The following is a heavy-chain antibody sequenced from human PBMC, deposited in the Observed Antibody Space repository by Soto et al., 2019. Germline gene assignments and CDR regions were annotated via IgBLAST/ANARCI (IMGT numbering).Heavy chain of an antibody. D-gene: IGHD6-13*01. Sequence: QVQLVESGGGVVQPGRSLRLSCAASGFTFSSYGMHWVRQAPGKGLEWVAVIWYDGSNKYYADSVKGRFTISRDNSKNTLYLQMNILRAEDTAVYYCARDSGIAAAVDYWGQGTLVTVSS. V-gene: IGHV3-33*01. J-gene: IGHJ4*02. CDR1: GFTFSSYG. CDR2: IWYDGSNK. CDR3: ARDSGIAAAVDY.